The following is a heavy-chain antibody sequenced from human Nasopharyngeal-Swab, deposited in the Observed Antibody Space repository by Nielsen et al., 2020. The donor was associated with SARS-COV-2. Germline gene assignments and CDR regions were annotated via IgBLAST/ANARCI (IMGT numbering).Heavy chain of an antibody. CDR3: ARDQTTVTTFYGMDV. J-gene: IGHJ6*02. Sequence: GESLKTSCAASGFTFSYYYMSWIRQARGKGLEWVSYISSSGSTIYYADSVKGRFTISRDNAKNSLYLQMNSLRAEDTAVYYCARDQTTVTTFYGMDVWGQGTTVTVSS. CDR2: ISSSGSTI. D-gene: IGHD4-17*01. V-gene: IGHV3-11*01. CDR1: GFTFSYYY.